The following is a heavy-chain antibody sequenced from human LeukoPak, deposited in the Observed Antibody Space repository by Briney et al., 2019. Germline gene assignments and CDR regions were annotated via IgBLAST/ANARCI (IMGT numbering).Heavy chain of an antibody. V-gene: IGHV1-18*01. CDR1: GYTFTSYG. D-gene: IGHD3-10*01. CDR2: ISAYNGNT. CDR3: ARMERHYYGSWWVNPIEYYFDY. Sequence: ASVKVSCKASGYTFTSYGISWVRQAPGQGLEWMGWISAYNGNTNYAQTLQGRVTMTTDTSTSTAYMELSSRRSGDTDVYYCARMERHYYGSWWVNPIEYYFDYWGQGTLVTVSS. J-gene: IGHJ4*02.